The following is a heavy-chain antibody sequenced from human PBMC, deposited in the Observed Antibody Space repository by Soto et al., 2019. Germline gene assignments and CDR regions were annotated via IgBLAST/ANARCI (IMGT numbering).Heavy chain of an antibody. CDR2: MSPNSGNT. V-gene: IGHV1-8*01. CDR1: GYTFTSYD. CDR3: ARGDITIFALDV. D-gene: IGHD3-3*01. J-gene: IGHJ6*04. Sequence: GASVKVSCKASGYTFTSYDINWVRQATGQGLEWMGWMSPNSGNTGYAQKFQGRVTMTRNTSISTAYMELSSLRSEDTAVYYCARGDITIFALDVWGKGTTVTVSS.